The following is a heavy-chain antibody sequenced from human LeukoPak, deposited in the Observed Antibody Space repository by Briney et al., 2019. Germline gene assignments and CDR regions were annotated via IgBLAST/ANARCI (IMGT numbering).Heavy chain of an antibody. J-gene: IGHJ3*02. Sequence: SQTLSLTCTVSGGSISSGGYYWSWIRQHPGKSLEWIGYIYYSGSTYYNPSLKSRVTLSVDTSKNQFSLKLSSVTAADTAVYYCARGLWFGELFAFDIWGQGTMVTVSS. CDR1: GGSISSGGYY. CDR3: ARGLWFGELFAFDI. D-gene: IGHD3-10*01. CDR2: IYYSGST. V-gene: IGHV4-31*03.